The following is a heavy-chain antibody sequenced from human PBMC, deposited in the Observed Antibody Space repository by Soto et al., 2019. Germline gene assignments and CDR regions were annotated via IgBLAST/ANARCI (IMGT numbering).Heavy chain of an antibody. D-gene: IGHD6-19*01. J-gene: IGHJ4*02. CDR2: ISGSGGSK. CDR1: GFTFSSYA. CDR3: AKASQYSSGWYLYFDD. V-gene: IGHV3-23*01. Sequence: EVPLLESGGGLVQPGGSLRLSCAASGFTFSSYAMSWVRPAPGKGLEWVSAISGSGGSKYYADSVKGRFTISRDNSKNTLYLQMNSLRAEDTAVYYCAKASQYSSGWYLYFDDWGQGTLVTVSS.